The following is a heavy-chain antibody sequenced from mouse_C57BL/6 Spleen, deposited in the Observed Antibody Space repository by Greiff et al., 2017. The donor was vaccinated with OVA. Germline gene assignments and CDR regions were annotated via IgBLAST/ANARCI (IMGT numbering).Heavy chain of an antibody. CDR1: GYTFTSYW. CDR3: ARGIYYYGSSYGSYDY. V-gene: IGHV1-50*01. CDR2: IDPSDSYT. J-gene: IGHJ2*01. D-gene: IGHD1-1*01. Sequence: VKLQQPGAELVKPGASVKLSCKASGYTFTSYWMQWVKQRPGQGLEWIGEIDPSDSYTNYNLKFKGKATLTVATSSSTAYMQLSSLTSEDSAVYYCARGIYYYGSSYGSYDYWGQGTTLTVSS.